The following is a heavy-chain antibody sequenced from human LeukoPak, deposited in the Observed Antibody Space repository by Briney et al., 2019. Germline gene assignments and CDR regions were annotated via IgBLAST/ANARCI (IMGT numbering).Heavy chain of an antibody. Sequence: GESLKISCKGSGYSFTSNWIGWVRQMPGKGLEWMGVIYPGDSDTRYSPSFQGQVTISADKSISTAYLQWSSLKASDTAMYYCARQIREHYYYYGMDVWGQGTTVTVSS. V-gene: IGHV5-51*01. CDR3: ARQIREHYYYYGMDV. J-gene: IGHJ6*02. CDR2: IYPGDSDT. CDR1: GYSFTSNW. D-gene: IGHD3-3*01.